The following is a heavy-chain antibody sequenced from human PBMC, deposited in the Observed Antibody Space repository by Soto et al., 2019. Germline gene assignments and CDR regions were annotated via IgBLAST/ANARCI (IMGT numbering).Heavy chain of an antibody. D-gene: IGHD2-2*01. J-gene: IGHJ4*02. CDR3: ARHCSTTSCYRY. Sequence: SETLSLTCTVSGSSISSYYWSWLRQPPGKGLEWIGYIYYSGSTNYNPSLKSRVTISVDTSKNQFSLKLSSVTAADTAVYYCARHCSTTSCYRYWGQGTLVTVSS. CDR2: IYYSGST. V-gene: IGHV4-59*08. CDR1: GSSISSYY.